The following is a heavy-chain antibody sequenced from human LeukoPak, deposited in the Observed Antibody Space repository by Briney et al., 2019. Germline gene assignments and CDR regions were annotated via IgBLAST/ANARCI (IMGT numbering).Heavy chain of an antibody. D-gene: IGHD4-11*01. CDR1: GGTFSSYA. CDR2: IIPILGIA. V-gene: IGHV1-69*04. CDR3: ATVTTYYYYGMDV. J-gene: IGHJ6*02. Sequence: SVKVSCKASGGTFSSYAISWVRQAPGQGLEWMGRIIPILGIANYAQKFQGRVTITADKSTSTAYMELSSLRSEDTAVYYCATVTTYYYYGMDVWGQGTTVTVSS.